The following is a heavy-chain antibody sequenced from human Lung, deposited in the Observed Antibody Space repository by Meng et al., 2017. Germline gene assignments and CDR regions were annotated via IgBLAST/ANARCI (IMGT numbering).Heavy chain of an antibody. D-gene: IGHD4-11*01. J-gene: IGHJ4*02. CDR3: ARGPTTMAHDFDY. CDR2: INHSGST. Sequence: VQLQQWGAGLLKPSETLSLTCVVSGGSFSDYYWSWIRQPPGKGLEWIGEINHSGSTNYNPSLESRATIPVDTSQNNLSLKLSSVTAADSAVYYCARGPTTMAHDFDYWGQGTLVTVSS. V-gene: IGHV4-34*01. CDR1: GGSFSDYY.